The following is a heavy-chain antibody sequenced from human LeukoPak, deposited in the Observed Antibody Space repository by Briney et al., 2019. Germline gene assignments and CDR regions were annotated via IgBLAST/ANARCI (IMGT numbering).Heavy chain of an antibody. CDR1: GGSISSYY. CDR2: IYYSGST. J-gene: IGHJ4*02. D-gene: IGHD6-13*01. V-gene: IGHV4-59*01. Sequence: SETLSLTCTVSGGSISSYYWSWIRQPPGKGLEWIGYIYYSGSTNYNPSLKSRVTISVDTSKNQFSLKLSSVTAADTAVYYCARGVGQHSSSPFDYWGQGTLVTVSS. CDR3: ARGVGQHSSSPFDY.